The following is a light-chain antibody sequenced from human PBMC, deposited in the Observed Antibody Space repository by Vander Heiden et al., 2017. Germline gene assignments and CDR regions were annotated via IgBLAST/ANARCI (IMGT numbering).Light chain of an antibody. CDR3: QQYNSYAGYT. CDR1: QSISRW. CDR2: DLA. Sequence: SVSVGDRLTITCRASQSISRWLAWYKQKPGKAAKPLINDLASLGSGVPSKFSASGSGPEFSLTISSRQQDDFASYYYQQYNSYAGYTFGQGTKLEIK. J-gene: IGKJ2*01. V-gene: IGKV1-5*01.